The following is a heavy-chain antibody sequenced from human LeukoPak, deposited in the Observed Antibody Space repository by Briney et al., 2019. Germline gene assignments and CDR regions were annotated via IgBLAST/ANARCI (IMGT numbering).Heavy chain of an antibody. J-gene: IGHJ4*02. CDR3: VRGTVERYSNYGD. V-gene: IGHV4-34*01. CDR2: INHSGST. D-gene: IGHD4-11*01. Sequence: SETLSLTCAVYGGSFSGYYWNWIRQPPGKGLEWIGEINHSGSTNYNPSLKSRVTISVDTSKNQFSLKLSSVTAPDTAVYYCVRGTVERYSNYGDWGQGTLVTVSS. CDR1: GGSFSGYY.